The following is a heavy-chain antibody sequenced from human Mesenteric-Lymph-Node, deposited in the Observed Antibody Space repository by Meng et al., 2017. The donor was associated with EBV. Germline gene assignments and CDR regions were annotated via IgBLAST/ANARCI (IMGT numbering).Heavy chain of an antibody. Sequence: LPDPDTCLVKPSTTLFITCAVSGCSFSRRGYYWSWIPQSPGKGLELIGYIYYIGSTYYNPSLKSRVTISVDTSKNQFSLKLSSVTAADTAVYYCARESLTGEERYFDLWGRGTLVTVSS. V-gene: IGHV4-30-4*01. CDR3: ARESLTGEERYFDL. CDR1: GCSFSRRGYY. J-gene: IGHJ2*01. CDR2: IYYIGST. D-gene: IGHD1-20*01.